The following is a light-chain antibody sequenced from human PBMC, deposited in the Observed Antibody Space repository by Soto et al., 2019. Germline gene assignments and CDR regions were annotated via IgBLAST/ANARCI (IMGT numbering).Light chain of an antibody. CDR3: QSYDSSLSAHVV. J-gene: IGLJ2*01. V-gene: IGLV1-40*01. CDR1: SSNIGAGYD. Sequence: QSVLTQPPSVSGAPGQRVTISCTGSSSNIGAGYDVHWYQQLPGTAPKLLIYGNSNRPSGVPDRCSGSKSGTSASLAITGLQAEDEADYYCQSYDSSLSAHVVFGGGTQLTVL. CDR2: GNS.